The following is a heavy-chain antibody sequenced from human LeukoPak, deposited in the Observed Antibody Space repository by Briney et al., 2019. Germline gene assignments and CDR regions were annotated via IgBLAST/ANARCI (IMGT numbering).Heavy chain of an antibody. V-gene: IGHV3-7*01. CDR1: GFIFKKYW. CDR3: AKDPTSYSSGWSYYFDY. Sequence: PGGSLRLSCAASGFIFKKYWMNWVRQVPGKGLECLANIKEDGSETYYADSVKGRFTISRDNPKNLLFLQINSLRVEDTAVYYCAKDPTSYSSGWSYYFDYWGQGTLVTVSS. CDR2: IKEDGSET. D-gene: IGHD6-19*01. J-gene: IGHJ4*02.